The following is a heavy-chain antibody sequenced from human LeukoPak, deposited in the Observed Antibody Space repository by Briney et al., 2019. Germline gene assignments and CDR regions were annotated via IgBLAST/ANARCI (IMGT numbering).Heavy chain of an antibody. D-gene: IGHD1-26*01. J-gene: IGHJ4*02. CDR3: ARWGVGDY. V-gene: IGHV3-48*04. CDR2: ISSSNTI. Sequence: GGSLRLSCTASGITGYSMNWVRQAPGKGLEWVSYISSSNTIYYADSVKGRFTISRDNAKNSLYLQMNSLRAEDTAVYYCARWGVGDYWGQGTLVTVSS. CDR1: GITGYS.